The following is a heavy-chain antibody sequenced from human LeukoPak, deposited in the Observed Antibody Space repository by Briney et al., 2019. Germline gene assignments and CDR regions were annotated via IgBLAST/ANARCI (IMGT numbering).Heavy chain of an antibody. D-gene: IGHD3-22*01. V-gene: IGHV4-59*01. J-gene: IGHJ4*02. Sequence: TSETLSLTCAVYGGSFSGYYWSWIRQPPGKGLVWIGYIYYSGSTNYNPSLKSRVTISVDTSKNQSSLKLSSVTAADTVVYYCARGSSGYYYVSDYWGQGTLVTVSS. CDR1: GGSFSGYY. CDR2: IYYSGST. CDR3: ARGSSGYYYVSDY.